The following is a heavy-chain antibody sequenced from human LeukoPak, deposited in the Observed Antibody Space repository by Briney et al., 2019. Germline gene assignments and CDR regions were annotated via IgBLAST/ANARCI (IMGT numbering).Heavy chain of an antibody. CDR1: GYTFTSYD. Sequence: GASVKVSCKASGYTFTSYDFNWLRQATGQGPEWMGWMNPNSGATGYAQKFQGRVTMTRSASINTAYMELTNLRSEDTAVYYCARAHGTVVRGVCHYWGQGTLVTVSS. D-gene: IGHD4-23*01. CDR3: ARAHGTVVRGVCHY. CDR2: MNPNSGAT. V-gene: IGHV1-8*01. J-gene: IGHJ4*02.